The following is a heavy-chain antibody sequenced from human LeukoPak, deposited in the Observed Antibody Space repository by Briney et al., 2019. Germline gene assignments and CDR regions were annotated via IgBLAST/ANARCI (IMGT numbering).Heavy chain of an antibody. Sequence: SETLSLTCTVSGYSISSGFYWGWIRQPPGKGLEWIGSIYHSGSTYYNPSLNSRVTISRDTSKNQFSLKLSSVTAADTAVYYCARAMTYYYGSGSYYTPWGQGTLVTVSS. J-gene: IGHJ4*02. CDR3: ARAMTYYYGSGSYYTP. V-gene: IGHV4-38-2*02. CDR1: GYSISSGFY. CDR2: IYHSGST. D-gene: IGHD3-10*01.